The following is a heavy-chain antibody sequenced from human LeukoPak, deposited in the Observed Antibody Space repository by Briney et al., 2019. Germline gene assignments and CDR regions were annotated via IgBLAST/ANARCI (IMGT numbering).Heavy chain of an antibody. D-gene: IGHD2-21*02. Sequence: GGSLRLSCAASGFTFSSYSVNWVRQAPGKGLEWVSSISSSSSYIYYADSVKGRFTLSRDNAKNSLYLQVNRLRAEDTAVYYCARDQAGYCGGDCYKQFDYWGQGTLVTVSS. V-gene: IGHV3-21*01. CDR3: ARDQAGYCGGDCYKQFDY. CDR1: GFTFSSYS. J-gene: IGHJ4*02. CDR2: ISSSSSYI.